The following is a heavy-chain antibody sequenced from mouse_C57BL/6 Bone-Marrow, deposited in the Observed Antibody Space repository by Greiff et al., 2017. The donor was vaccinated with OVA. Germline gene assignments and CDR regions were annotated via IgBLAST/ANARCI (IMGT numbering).Heavy chain of an antibody. Sequence: EVQLQESGPELVKPGASVKIPCKASGYTFTDYNMDWVKQSHGQSLEWFGDLIPNNGGTIYNQKFKGKATLTVDKSSSTAYMELRSLTSDDTAVYYCARTSEVSNFDYWGQGTTLTVAS. CDR3: ARTSEVSNFDY. D-gene: IGHD2-10*02. CDR1: GYTFTDYN. V-gene: IGHV1-18*01. J-gene: IGHJ2*01. CDR2: LIPNNGGT.